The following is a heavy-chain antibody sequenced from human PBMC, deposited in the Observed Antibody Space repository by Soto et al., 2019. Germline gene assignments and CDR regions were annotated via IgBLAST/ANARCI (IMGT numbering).Heavy chain of an antibody. CDR2: IIPSGGST. D-gene: IGHD3-10*01. V-gene: IGHV1-46*01. Sequence: ASVKVSCKASGGTFSTYTITWVRQAPGQGLEWMGRIIPSGGSTSYAQKFQGRVTMTRDTSTSTVYMELSSLRSEDTAVYYCARSPSGYYGSGSYYNSGDYFDYWGQGTLVTVSS. CDR3: ARSPSGYYGSGSYYNSGDYFDY. CDR1: GGTFSTYT. J-gene: IGHJ4*02.